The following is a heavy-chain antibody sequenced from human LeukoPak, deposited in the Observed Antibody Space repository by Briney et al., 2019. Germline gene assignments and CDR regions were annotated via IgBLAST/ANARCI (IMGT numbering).Heavy chain of an antibody. D-gene: IGHD6-19*01. V-gene: IGHV3-66*01. CDR3: AKDRDSSGWYGIDY. J-gene: IGHJ4*02. CDR2: IYSGGST. CDR1: GFTVSSNY. Sequence: GGSLRLSCAASGFTVSSNYMSWVRQAPGKGLEWVSVIYSGGSTYYADSVKGRFTISRDNSKNTLYLQMNSLRAEDTAVYCCAKDRDSSGWYGIDYWGQGTLVTVSS.